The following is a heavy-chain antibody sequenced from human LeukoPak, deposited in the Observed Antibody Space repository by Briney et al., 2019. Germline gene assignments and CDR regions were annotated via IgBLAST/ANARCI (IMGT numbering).Heavy chain of an antibody. J-gene: IGHJ4*02. D-gene: IGHD3-22*01. Sequence: PGGSLRLSCAASGFTFSSYWMSWVRQAPGKGLEWVANIKQDGSEKYYVDSVKGRFTISRDNAKNSLYLQMNSLRAEDTAVYYCARGGFDYYDSSGRLPFDYWGQGTLVTVSS. CDR3: ARGGFDYYDSSGRLPFDY. CDR1: GFTFSSYW. CDR2: IKQDGSEK. V-gene: IGHV3-7*01.